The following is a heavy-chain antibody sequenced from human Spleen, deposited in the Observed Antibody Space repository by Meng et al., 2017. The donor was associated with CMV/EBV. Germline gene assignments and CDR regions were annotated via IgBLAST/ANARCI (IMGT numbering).Heavy chain of an antibody. CDR1: GFTFSSYA. Sequence: GESLKISCAASGFTFSSYAMTWVRQAPGKGLEWVSSISGSGATTYHVDSVKGRFTISRDNSKNTLYLQMNSLRAEDTAVYYCAKADILVVPAATIDYWGQGTLVTVSS. D-gene: IGHD2-2*01. J-gene: IGHJ4*02. CDR2: ISGSGATT. V-gene: IGHV3-23*01. CDR3: AKADILVVPAATIDY.